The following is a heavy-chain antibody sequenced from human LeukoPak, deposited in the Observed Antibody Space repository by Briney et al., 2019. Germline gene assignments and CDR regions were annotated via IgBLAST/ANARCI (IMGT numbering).Heavy chain of an antibody. CDR1: GYTFTDYY. V-gene: IGHV1-46*01. Sequence: ASVKVSCKASGYTFTDYYMYWVRQAPGQGLEWMGIINPSGGSTTYAQKYQGRVTMTRDTSTSTVYMELSSLRSEDTAMYYCARAYGGNSPFDNWGQGSLVTVSS. D-gene: IGHD4-23*01. J-gene: IGHJ4*02. CDR3: ARAYGGNSPFDN. CDR2: INPSGGST.